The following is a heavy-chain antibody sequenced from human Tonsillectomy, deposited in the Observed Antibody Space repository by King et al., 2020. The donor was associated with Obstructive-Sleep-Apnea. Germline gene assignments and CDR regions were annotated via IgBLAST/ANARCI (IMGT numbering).Heavy chain of an antibody. D-gene: IGHD2-15*01. J-gene: IGHJ4*02. V-gene: IGHV7-4-1*02. CDR3: ARDGEPFCRGGKCYSLSLDY. CDR2: INTNTGNP. Sequence: VQLVQSGSELKKPGASVKVSCKASGYTFSNYAMNWVRQAPGQGLEWMGWINTNTGNPTYAQGFTGRFVFSLDTSVSTAYLQINSLKAGDTAVYYCARDGEPFCRGGKCYSLSLDYWGQGTLVTVSS. CDR1: GYTFSNYA.